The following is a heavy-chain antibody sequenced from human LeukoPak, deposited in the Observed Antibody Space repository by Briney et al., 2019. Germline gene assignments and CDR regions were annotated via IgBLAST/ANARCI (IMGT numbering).Heavy chain of an antibody. J-gene: IGHJ4*02. CDR3: AKSYGDYALDY. D-gene: IGHD4-17*01. CDR1: GFTFDDYA. CDR2: ISWNSGSI. Sequence: SLRLSCAASGFTFDDYAMHWVRQAPGKGLEWVSGISWNSGSIGYAASVRGRFTISRDNAKNSLYLQMNSLRAEDMALYYCAKSYGDYALDYWGQGTLVTVSS. V-gene: IGHV3-9*03.